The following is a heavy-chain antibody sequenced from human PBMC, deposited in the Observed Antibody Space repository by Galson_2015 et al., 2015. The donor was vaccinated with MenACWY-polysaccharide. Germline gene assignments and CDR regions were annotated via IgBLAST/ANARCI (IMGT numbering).Heavy chain of an antibody. D-gene: IGHD3-10*01. Sequence: SNSGSAYYNASLESRVTISVDTSKNQFSLKLNSLTDADTAIYYCARAGRTDFVVAGYGWGIDYWGRGALVTVSS. CDR3: ARAGRTDFVVAGYGWGIDY. V-gene: IGHV4-39*07. CDR2: SNSGSA. J-gene: IGHJ4*02.